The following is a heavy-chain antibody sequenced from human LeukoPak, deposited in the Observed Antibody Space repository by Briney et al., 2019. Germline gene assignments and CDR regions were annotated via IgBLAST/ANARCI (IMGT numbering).Heavy chain of an antibody. CDR3: ARDRDSSSFDY. J-gene: IGHJ4*02. V-gene: IGHV4-39*07. CDR1: GGSISSSRSY. Sequence: QPSETLSLTCTVSGGSISSSRSYWGWIRQPPGKGLEWIGSIYYSGSTYYNPSLKSRVTISVDTSKTQFSLKLSSVTAADTAVYYCARDRDSSSFDYWGQGTLVTVSS. CDR2: IYYSGST. D-gene: IGHD6-6*01.